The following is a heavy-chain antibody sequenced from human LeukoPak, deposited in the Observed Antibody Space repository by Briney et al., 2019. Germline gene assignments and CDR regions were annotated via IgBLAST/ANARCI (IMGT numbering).Heavy chain of an antibody. CDR2: INPNSGGT. Sequence: ASVKVSCKASGYTFTSYYMHWVRQAPGQGLEWMGWINPNSGGTNYAQKFQGRVTMTRDTSISTAYMELSRLRSDDTAVYYCARDHYDFWSGYSAPIDYWGQGTLVTVSS. CDR3: ARDHYDFWSGYSAPIDY. V-gene: IGHV1-2*02. CDR1: GYTFTSYY. J-gene: IGHJ4*02. D-gene: IGHD3-3*01.